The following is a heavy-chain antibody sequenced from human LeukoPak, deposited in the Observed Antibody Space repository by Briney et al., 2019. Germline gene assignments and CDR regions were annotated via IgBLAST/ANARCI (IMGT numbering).Heavy chain of an antibody. J-gene: IGHJ4*02. V-gene: IGHV3-30*02. CDR1: GFTFSSYG. CDR3: AKDRPVAPNPSDY. D-gene: IGHD2-15*01. Sequence: GGSLRLSCAASGFTFSSYGMHWVRQAPGKGLEWVAFIRYDGSNKYYADSVKGRFTISRDNSKNTLYLQMNSLRAEDTAVYYCAKDRPVAPNPSDYWGQGTLVTVSS. CDR2: IRYDGSNK.